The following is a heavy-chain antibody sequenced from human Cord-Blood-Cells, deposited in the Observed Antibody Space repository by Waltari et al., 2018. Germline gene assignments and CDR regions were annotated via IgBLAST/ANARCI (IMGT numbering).Heavy chain of an antibody. CDR2: INHSGST. CDR1: AGSFSPYF. V-gene: IGHV4-34*01. CDR3: AREDDMNV. Sequence: VQLQQSRAGLLKPSEPLSHIRAVYAGSFSPYFWSWTRQPPGKGLEWIREINHSGSTNYNPSLKSRVTISVDTSKNQFSLKLSSVTAADTAVYYCAREDDMNVWGKGTTVTVSS. J-gene: IGHJ6*03.